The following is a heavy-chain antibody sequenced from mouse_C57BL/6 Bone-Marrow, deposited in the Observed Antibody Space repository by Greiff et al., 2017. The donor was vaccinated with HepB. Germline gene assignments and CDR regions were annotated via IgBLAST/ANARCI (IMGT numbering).Heavy chain of an antibody. V-gene: IGHV1-55*01. J-gene: IGHJ4*01. D-gene: IGHD2-2*01. Sequence: QVQLQQPGAELVKPGASVKMSCKASGYTFTSYWITWVKQRPGQGLEWIGDIYPGSGSTNYNEKFKSKATLTVDTSSSTAYMQLSSLTSEDAAVYYCAKFYYGFWMDYWGQGTSVTVSS. CDR2: IYPGSGST. CDR1: GYTFTSYW. CDR3: AKFYYGFWMDY.